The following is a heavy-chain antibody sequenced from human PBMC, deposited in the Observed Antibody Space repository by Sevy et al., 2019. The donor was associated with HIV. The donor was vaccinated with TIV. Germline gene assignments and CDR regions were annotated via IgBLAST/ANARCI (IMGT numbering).Heavy chain of an antibody. Sequence: ASVKVSCKASGYTFTSYGNSWVRQAPGQGLEWMGWISAYNGNTNYAQKLQGRVTMTTETSTSTAYMELRGLRSDDTAVYYYARDHTPLYCSSTSSLGGWFDPWGQGTLVTVSS. CDR3: ARDHTPLYCSSTSSLGGWFDP. J-gene: IGHJ5*02. CDR2: ISAYNGNT. V-gene: IGHV1-18*01. D-gene: IGHD2-2*01. CDR1: GYTFTSYG.